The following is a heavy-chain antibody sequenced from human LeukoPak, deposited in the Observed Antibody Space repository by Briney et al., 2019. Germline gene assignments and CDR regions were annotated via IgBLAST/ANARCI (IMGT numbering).Heavy chain of an antibody. D-gene: IGHD3-22*01. CDR2: ISSSGSTI. Sequence: GGSLRLSCAASGFTFSSYEMNWVRQAPGKGLEWVAYISSSGSTICYADSVKGRFTISRDNAKNSLYLQMNSLRAEDTAVYYCARGGSGYSSGYYYWGQETLVTVSS. CDR1: GFTFSSYE. J-gene: IGHJ4*02. CDR3: ARGGSGYSSGYYY. V-gene: IGHV3-48*03.